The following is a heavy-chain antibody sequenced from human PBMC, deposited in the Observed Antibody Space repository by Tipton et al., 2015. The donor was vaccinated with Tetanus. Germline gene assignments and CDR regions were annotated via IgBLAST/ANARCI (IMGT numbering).Heavy chain of an antibody. D-gene: IGHD6-6*01. J-gene: IGHJ4*02. V-gene: IGHV5-51*01. Sequence: VQLVQSGAEVKKPGESLKISCKCSGYSFDTYWIAWVRQMPGKGLEWMGIIYPGDSDTRYSPSFQGHVTMSADKSMNTAYLQWSSLKASDTAMYYCARLHLRTFASSSGYWGQGSLVTASS. CDR2: IYPGDSDT. CDR1: GYSFDTYW. CDR3: ARLHLRTFASSSGY.